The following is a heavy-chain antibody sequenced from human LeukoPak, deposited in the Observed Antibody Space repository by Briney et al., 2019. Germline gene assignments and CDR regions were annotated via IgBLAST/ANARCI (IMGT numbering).Heavy chain of an antibody. J-gene: IGHJ3*02. CDR2: INHSGST. D-gene: IGHD1-26*01. V-gene: IGHV4-34*01. CDR3: GGLALVGATHPDDAFDI. Sequence: SETLSLTCAVYGGSFSGYYWSWIRQPPGKGLEWIGEINHSGSTNYNPSLKSRVTISVDTSKNQFSLKLSSVTAADTAVYYCGGLALVGATHPDDAFDIWGQGTMVTVPS. CDR1: GGSFSGYY.